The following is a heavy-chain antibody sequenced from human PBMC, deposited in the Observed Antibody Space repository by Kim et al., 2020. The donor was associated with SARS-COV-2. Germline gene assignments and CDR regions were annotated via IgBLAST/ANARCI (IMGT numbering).Heavy chain of an antibody. J-gene: IGHJ2*01. D-gene: IGHD3-10*01. CDR3: ARRNRGRGYFVL. Sequence: GESLKISCEGSGYSYTRYWIGWVRQMPGKGLEWMGIIYPGDSDTRYGPSFQDQVTISADKSINTAYLQWSSLKASDTAIYYCARRNRGRGYFVLWGVAPWSLSPQ. V-gene: IGHV5-51*01. CDR2: IYPGDSDT. CDR1: GYSYTRYW.